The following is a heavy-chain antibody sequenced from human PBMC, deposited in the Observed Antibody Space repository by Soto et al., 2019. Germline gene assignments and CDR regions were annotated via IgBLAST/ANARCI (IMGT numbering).Heavy chain of an antibody. J-gene: IGHJ3*02. CDR2: IGNSGDTT. Sequence: EVQLLASGGGLVQPGGSLRLSCAASGFTFSNYALSWVRQAPGKGLEWVSGIGNSGDTTYYADSVKGRFTISRDNSKNTLSLQMNSLRAEDTAIYYCAKPAYVNDFDIWGPGAMVAVSS. CDR1: GFTFSNYA. D-gene: IGHD3-16*01. CDR3: AKPAYVNDFDI. V-gene: IGHV3-23*01.